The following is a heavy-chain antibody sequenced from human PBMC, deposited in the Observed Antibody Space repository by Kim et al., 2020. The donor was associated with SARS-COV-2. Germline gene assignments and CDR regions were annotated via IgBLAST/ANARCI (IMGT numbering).Heavy chain of an antibody. CDR3: TRGARLGGYFDY. V-gene: IGHV3-49*04. J-gene: IGHJ4*02. CDR1: GFTFGDYT. Sequence: GGSLRLSCTASGFTFGDYTINWVRQAPAKGLEWVGFIRNKAYSGTKEYATSVKGRFTISRDDSKRIAYLQMNSLKIEDRAVYYCTRGARLGGYFDYWGRGTLVTVSS. CDR2: IRNKAYSGTK. D-gene: IGHD2-15*01.